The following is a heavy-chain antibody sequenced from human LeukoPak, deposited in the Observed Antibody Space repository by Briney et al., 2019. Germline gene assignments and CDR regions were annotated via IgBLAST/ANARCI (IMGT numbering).Heavy chain of an antibody. CDR2: IIPIFGTA. J-gene: IGHJ4*02. V-gene: IGHV1-69*05. Sequence: SVKVSCKASGGTFISYAISWLRQAPGQGLEWMGRIIPIFGTANYAQKFQGRVTITTDESTITAYMELSSLRSEDTAVYYCASAIFGVVISQLVYWGQGTLVTVSS. CDR3: ASAIFGVVISQLVY. CDR1: GGTFISYA. D-gene: IGHD3-3*01.